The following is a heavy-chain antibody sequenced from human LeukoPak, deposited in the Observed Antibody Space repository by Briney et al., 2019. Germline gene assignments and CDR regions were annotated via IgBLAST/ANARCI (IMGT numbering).Heavy chain of an antibody. CDR1: GYTFTGYY. V-gene: IGHV1-2*02. Sequence: GASVKVSCKASGYTFTGYYIHWVRQAPGQGLEWMGWINPNSGGTNYAQKFQGRVTMTRDTSISTAYMELSRLTSDDTAVYYCARTGQLYCSSSSCEGDYWGQGTLVTVSS. CDR2: INPNSGGT. D-gene: IGHD2-15*01. CDR3: ARTGQLYCSSSSCEGDY. J-gene: IGHJ4*02.